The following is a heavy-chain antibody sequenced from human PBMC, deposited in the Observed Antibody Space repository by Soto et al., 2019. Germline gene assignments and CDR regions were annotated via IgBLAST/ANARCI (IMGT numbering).Heavy chain of an antibody. J-gene: IGHJ3*02. CDR1: GFTFSSYA. Sequence: PGGSLRLSCAASGFTFSSYAMSWVRQAPGKGLEWVSAISGSGGSTYYADSVKGRFTISRDNSKNTLYLQMNSLRAEDTAVYYCAKDLPYYDSSGYYYVMGAFDIWGQGTMVTVSS. D-gene: IGHD3-22*01. CDR2: ISGSGGST. CDR3: AKDLPYYDSSGYYYVMGAFDI. V-gene: IGHV3-23*01.